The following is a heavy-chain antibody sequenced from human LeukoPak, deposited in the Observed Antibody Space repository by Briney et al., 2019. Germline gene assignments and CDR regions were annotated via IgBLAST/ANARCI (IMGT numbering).Heavy chain of an antibody. Sequence: GGSLRLSCAASGFTFSSYAMSWVRQAPGKGLEWVSAISGSGGSTYYADSVKGRFTISRDNSKNTLYLQMNSLRAEDTAVYYCVKPPLQLLLSYYYYMDVWGKGTTVTVSS. J-gene: IGHJ6*03. D-gene: IGHD2-2*01. V-gene: IGHV3-23*01. CDR1: GFTFSSYA. CDR3: VKPPLQLLLSYYYYMDV. CDR2: ISGSGGST.